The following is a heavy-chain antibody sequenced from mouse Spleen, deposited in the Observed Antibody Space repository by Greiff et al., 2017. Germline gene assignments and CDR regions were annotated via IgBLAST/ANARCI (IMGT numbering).Heavy chain of an antibody. Sequence: EVQLQQSGPELVKPGASVKISCKASGYTFTDYNMHWVKQSPGKSLEWIGDIYTYIGGTGYNQKFKSKATLTVDDSSSTAYMELRSLTSEDSAVYYCARGDYYGPYYFDYWGQGTTLTVSS. CDR3: ARGDYYGPYYFDY. D-gene: IGHD1-2*01. CDR1: GYTFTDYN. J-gene: IGHJ2*01. V-gene: IGHV1S29*02. CDR2: IYTYIGGT.